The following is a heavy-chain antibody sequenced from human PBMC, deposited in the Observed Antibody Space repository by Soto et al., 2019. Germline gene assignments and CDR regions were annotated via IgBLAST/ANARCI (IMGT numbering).Heavy chain of an antibody. D-gene: IGHD4-17*01. CDR2: IYDSGST. CDR3: ATVFIDYGGKPEAFDI. V-gene: IGHV4-30-4*01. CDR1: GGSISSGDYY. Sequence: QVQLQESGPGLVKPSQTLSLTCTVSGGSISSGDYYWSWIRQPPGKGLEWIGYIYDSGSTYYNPSLNGRVTISVDTSKNQFALKLSSVTAADMAVYYCATVFIDYGGKPEAFDIWGHGTMVTVSS. J-gene: IGHJ3*02.